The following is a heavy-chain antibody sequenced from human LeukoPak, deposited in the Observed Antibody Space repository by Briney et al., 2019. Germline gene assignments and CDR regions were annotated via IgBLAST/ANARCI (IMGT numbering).Heavy chain of an antibody. D-gene: IGHD3-10*01. CDR2: IYYSGST. Sequence: SETLSLTCTVSGGSISSYYWSWIRQPPGKGLEWIGYIYYSGSTNYNPSLKSRVTISVDTCKNQFSLNLSSVTAADTAVYYCARFGVRGTYYGMDVWGQGTTVTVSS. CDR3: ARFGVRGTYYGMDV. V-gene: IGHV4-59*01. CDR1: GGSISSYY. J-gene: IGHJ6*02.